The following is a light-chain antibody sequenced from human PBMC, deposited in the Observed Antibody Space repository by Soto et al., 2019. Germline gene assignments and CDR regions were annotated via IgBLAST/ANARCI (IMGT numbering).Light chain of an antibody. Sequence: NFMLTQPHSVSESPGKTVTISCTRSSGSIGSNYVQWYQQRPGSAPTTVIYEDKQRPSGVPDRFSGSTDGSSISASLTISGLQTEDEADYYCQSYDSSSVVFGGGTQLTVL. CDR1: SGSIGSNY. V-gene: IGLV6-57*04. CDR3: QSYDSSSVV. J-gene: IGLJ2*01. CDR2: EDK.